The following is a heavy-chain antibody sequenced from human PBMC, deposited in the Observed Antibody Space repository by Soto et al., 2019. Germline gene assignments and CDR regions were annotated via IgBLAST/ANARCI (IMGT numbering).Heavy chain of an antibody. Sequence: GGSLRLSCAASGFTVSSNYMSWVRQAPGKGLEWVSVIYSGGSTYYADSVRGRFIISRDDSENTLYLQMNSLRAEDTAVYYCAGRSGLYYFDYWGQGTLVTVSS. D-gene: IGHD3-3*01. J-gene: IGHJ4*02. CDR1: GFTVSSNY. CDR2: IYSGGST. V-gene: IGHV3-66*01. CDR3: AGRSGLYYFDY.